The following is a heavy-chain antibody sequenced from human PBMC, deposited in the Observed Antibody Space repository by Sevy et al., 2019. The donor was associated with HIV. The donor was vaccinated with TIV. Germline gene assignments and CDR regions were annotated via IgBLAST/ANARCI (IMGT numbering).Heavy chain of an antibody. CDR2: ISYDANNK. V-gene: IGHV3-30*04. D-gene: IGHD6-13*01. Sequence: GGSLRLSCAASGFTFSNYALHWVLQAPGKGLEWVAIISYDANNKYYADSVKGRFTISRDNSKNTVYLQMKSLRVEDTTVYYCAREAAEGPYISSWFSNWFDPWGQGTLVTVSS. CDR3: AREAAEGPYISSWFSNWFDP. CDR1: GFTFSNYA. J-gene: IGHJ5*02.